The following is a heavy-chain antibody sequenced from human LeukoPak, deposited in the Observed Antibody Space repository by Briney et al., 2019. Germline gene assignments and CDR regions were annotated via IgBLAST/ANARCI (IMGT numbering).Heavy chain of an antibody. Sequence: GRSLRLSCAASGFTFSSYGMHWVRQAPGKGLGWVAVISYDGTNKYYADSVRGRFTISRDNSKNTLYLQMDSLRTEDTAVYYCARVELYASGCYGSIDYWGQGTLVAVSS. J-gene: IGHJ4*02. CDR1: GFTFSSYG. V-gene: IGHV3-30*03. CDR2: ISYDGTNK. D-gene: IGHD6-19*01. CDR3: ARVELYASGCYGSIDY.